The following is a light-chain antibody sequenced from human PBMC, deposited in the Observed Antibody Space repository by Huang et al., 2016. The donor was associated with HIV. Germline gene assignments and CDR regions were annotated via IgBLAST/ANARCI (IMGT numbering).Light chain of an antibody. CDR1: QDITDA. CDR2: DAS. Sequence: AIQLTQSPSFLSASVGYRVTIPCRASQDITDALTWYQQKPGKPPKVLIYDASSLESGVPSRFSGSGSGADFTLTISSLQPEDFATYYCQQFKNYPLTFGGGTKVEVK. V-gene: IGKV1D-13*01. CDR3: QQFKNYPLT. J-gene: IGKJ4*01.